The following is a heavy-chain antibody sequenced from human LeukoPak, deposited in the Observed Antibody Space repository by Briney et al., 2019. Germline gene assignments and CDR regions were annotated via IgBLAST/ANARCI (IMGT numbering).Heavy chain of an antibody. CDR3: ARYNGIAVAGTSFDY. CDR1: GGSFSGYY. D-gene: IGHD6-19*01. Sequence: SETLSLTCAVYGGSFSGYYWSWIRQPPGKGLEWIGEINHSGSTNYNPSLKSRVTISVDTSKNQFSLKLSSVTAADTAVYYCARYNGIAVAGTSFDYWGQGTLVTVSS. J-gene: IGHJ4*02. V-gene: IGHV4-34*01. CDR2: INHSGST.